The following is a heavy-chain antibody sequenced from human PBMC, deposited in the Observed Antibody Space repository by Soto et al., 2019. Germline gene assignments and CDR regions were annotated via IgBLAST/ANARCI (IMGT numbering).Heavy chain of an antibody. J-gene: IGHJ6*02. Sequence: EVQLVESGGGLVQPGGSLRLSCAASGFTFSSYSMNWVRQAPGKGLEWVGHIKSMTDGGTRNYAAPVKGRFTISRDDSKNTLYLQMNSLKTEDTAVYYCTTHSADIVVMPATYGMDVWGQGTTVAVSS. CDR2: IKSMTDGGTR. V-gene: IGHV3-15*01. CDR3: TTHSADIVVMPATYGMDV. D-gene: IGHD2-2*01. CDR1: GFTFSSYS.